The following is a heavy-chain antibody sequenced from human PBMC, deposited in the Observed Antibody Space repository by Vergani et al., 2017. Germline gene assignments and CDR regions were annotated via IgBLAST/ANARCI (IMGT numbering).Heavy chain of an antibody. CDR2: ISAYNGNT. V-gene: IGHV1-18*01. J-gene: IGHJ5*02. D-gene: IGHD6-13*01. Sequence: QVQLVQSGAEVKKPGASVKVSCKASGYTFSTYGISWVRQAPGQGLEWMGWISAYNGNTNYPEKFQGRLTMTTDTSTRTAYMELRSLRSDDTAVYYCATVRSSSWPRGGWFDPWGQGTLVTVSS. CDR3: ATVRSSSWPRGGWFDP. CDR1: GYTFSTYG.